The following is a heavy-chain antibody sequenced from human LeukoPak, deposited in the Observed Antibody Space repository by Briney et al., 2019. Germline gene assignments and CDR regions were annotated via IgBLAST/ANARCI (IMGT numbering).Heavy chain of an antibody. V-gene: IGHV3-21*01. Sequence: GGSLRLSCAASGFTFSSYSMIWVRQAPGTGLEWVSSITSSSSYIYYADSVKGRFTISRDNAKNSLYLQMNSLRAEDTAVYYCAKRYCSSTNCYALDYWGQGTLVTVSS. CDR1: GFTFSSYS. CDR2: ITSSSSYI. D-gene: IGHD2-2*01. CDR3: AKRYCSSTNCYALDY. J-gene: IGHJ4*02.